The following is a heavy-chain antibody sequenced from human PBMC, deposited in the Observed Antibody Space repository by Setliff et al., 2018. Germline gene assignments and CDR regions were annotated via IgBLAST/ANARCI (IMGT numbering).Heavy chain of an antibody. CDR1: GFRFRFYG. CDR3: ARFACNGGSCYLSASDH. D-gene: IGHD2-15*01. V-gene: IGHV3-21*06. CDR2: ISSRSTYI. Sequence: GSLRLSCAASGFRFRFYGMSWVRQAPGKGLEWVSSISSRSTYIYYADSVKGRFTISRDNANNSLYLQMNSLRAEDTAMYYCARFACNGGSCYLSASDHWGQGAPVTVSS. J-gene: IGHJ4*02.